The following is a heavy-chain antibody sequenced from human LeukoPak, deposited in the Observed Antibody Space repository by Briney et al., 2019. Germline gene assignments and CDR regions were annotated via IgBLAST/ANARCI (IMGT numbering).Heavy chain of an antibody. CDR3: ARGYYSSWYVNWFDR. CDR2: FYYSGST. D-gene: IGHD6-13*01. J-gene: IGHJ5*02. CDR1: GGSISSGSNL. Sequence: SETLSLTCTVSGGSISSGSNLWGWIRQPPGKGLEWIGSFYYSGSTYYNPSLKSRVTISVDTSKNQFSLKLSSVTAADTAVYYCARGYYSSWYVNWFDRWGQGTLVTVSS. V-gene: IGHV4-39*07.